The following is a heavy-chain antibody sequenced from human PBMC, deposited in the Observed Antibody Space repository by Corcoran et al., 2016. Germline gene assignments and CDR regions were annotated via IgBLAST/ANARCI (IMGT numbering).Heavy chain of an antibody. CDR2: IYYSGST. D-gene: IGHD6-13*01. Sequence: QLQLQESGPGLVKPSETLSLTCTVSGGSISSSSYYWGWIRQPPGKGLEWIGSIYYSGSTYYNPSLKSRVTISVDTSKNQFSLKLSSVTAAGTAVYYCASLAFVLTGSSWETFDYWGQGTLVTVSS. J-gene: IGHJ4*02. CDR1: GGSISSSSYY. CDR3: ASLAFVLTGSSWETFDY. V-gene: IGHV4-39*01.